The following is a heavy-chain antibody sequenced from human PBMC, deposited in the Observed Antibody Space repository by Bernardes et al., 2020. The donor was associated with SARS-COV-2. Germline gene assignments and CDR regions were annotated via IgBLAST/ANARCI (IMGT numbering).Heavy chain of an antibody. CDR2: ISNDGSIK. J-gene: IGHJ4*02. V-gene: IGHV3-30-3*01. Sequence: GSLRLSCTASGFTFSSSAMHWVRQAPGQGPEWVAVISNDGSIKYYTDPVKGRFTISRDNSKNTLYLLMNSLRTDDTAVYYCTRGLELELITWFDYWGQGTLVTVSS. D-gene: IGHD1-7*01. CDR1: GFTFSSSA. CDR3: TRGLELELITWFDY.